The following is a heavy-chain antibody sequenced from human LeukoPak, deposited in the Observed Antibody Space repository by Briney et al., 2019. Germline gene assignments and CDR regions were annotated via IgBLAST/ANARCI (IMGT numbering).Heavy chain of an antibody. CDR3: VRGNYANRSYSNAFDI. CDR1: GASISSSY. Sequence: PSETLSLTCTVSGASISSSYWSWNRQPPGKRLEWIGYIYYNGNTNSNPSLKSRVTIAADTSKNRFSLKLSSVTAADTAIDYCVRGNYANRSYSNAFDIWGQGTMVTVSS. V-gene: IGHV4-59*01. CDR2: IYYNGNT. D-gene: IGHD3-22*01. J-gene: IGHJ3*02.